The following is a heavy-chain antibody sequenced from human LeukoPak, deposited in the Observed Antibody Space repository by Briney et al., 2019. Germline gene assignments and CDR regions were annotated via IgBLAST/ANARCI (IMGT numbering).Heavy chain of an antibody. Sequence: GGSLRLSCAASGFIVSDNYMSWVRQLPGKGLDWVSVIYGRETTYYADSVKGRFTISRDNAKNTLYLQMNSLRAEDTAMYYCARYMSDAFDIWGRGTMVSVSS. V-gene: IGHV3-53*01. CDR1: GFIVSDNY. J-gene: IGHJ3*02. CDR2: IYGRETT. CDR3: ARYMSDAFDI. D-gene: IGHD1-1*01.